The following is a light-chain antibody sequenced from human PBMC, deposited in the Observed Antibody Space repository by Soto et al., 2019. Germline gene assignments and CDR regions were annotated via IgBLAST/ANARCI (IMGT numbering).Light chain of an antibody. J-gene: IGLJ1*01. CDR1: SSDLGSYNF. CDR2: EVS. Sequence: QSALTQPASVSGSPGQSITIPCTGTSSDLGSYNFVSWYQQHPGKAPKLIIYEVSNRPSGISNRFSGSKSDNTASLTISGLQAEDEADYYCSSYTSSTTSVFGIGTKLTVL. CDR3: SSYTSSTTSV. V-gene: IGLV2-14*01.